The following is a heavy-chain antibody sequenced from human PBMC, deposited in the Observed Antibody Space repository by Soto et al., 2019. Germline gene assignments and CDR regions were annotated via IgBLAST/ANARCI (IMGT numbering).Heavy chain of an antibody. Sequence: GGSLRLSCAASGFTFDDYGMSWVRQAQGKGLEWVSGINWNGGSTGYADSVKGRFTISRDNAKNSLYLQMNSLRAEDTALYYCARVGGYGYADDAFDIWGQGTMVTVSS. CDR3: ARVGGYGYADDAFDI. CDR2: INWNGGST. V-gene: IGHV3-20*04. D-gene: IGHD5-18*01. CDR1: GFTFDDYG. J-gene: IGHJ3*02.